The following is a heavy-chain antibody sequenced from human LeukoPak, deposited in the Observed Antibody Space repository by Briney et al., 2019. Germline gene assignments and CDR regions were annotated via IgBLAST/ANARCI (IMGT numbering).Heavy chain of an antibody. Sequence: GGSLRLSCAASGFTFSDSAMNWVRQAPGKGLEWISSISSSRPYIYYADSVDGRSTVSRDNAKNSLYLQMNNLRAEDTAVYYCARDVRFLEWSLGRFDPWGQGTLVTVSS. CDR2: ISSSRPYI. D-gene: IGHD3-3*01. V-gene: IGHV3-21*01. J-gene: IGHJ5*02. CDR3: ARDVRFLEWSLGRFDP. CDR1: GFTFSDSA.